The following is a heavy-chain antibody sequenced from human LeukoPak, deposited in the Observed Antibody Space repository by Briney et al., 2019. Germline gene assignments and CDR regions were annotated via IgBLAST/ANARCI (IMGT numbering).Heavy chain of an antibody. CDR3: ARGLDGYNPELVP. D-gene: IGHD5-24*01. CDR1: GGSISSSNW. J-gene: IGHJ5*02. Sequence: SETLSLTCAVSGGSISSSNWWSWVRQPPGKGLEWIGEIYRSGSTNYNPSLKSRVTISVDKSKNQFSLKLSSVTAADTAVYYCARGLDGYNPELVPWGQGTLVTVSS. CDR2: IYRSGST. V-gene: IGHV4-4*02.